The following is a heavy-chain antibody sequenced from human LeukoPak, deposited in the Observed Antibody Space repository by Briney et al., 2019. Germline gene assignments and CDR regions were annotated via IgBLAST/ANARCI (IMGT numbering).Heavy chain of an antibody. Sequence: GGSLRLSCAASGFTFSSYSMNWVRQAPGKGLEWVSSISSSSSYIYYADSVKGRFTISRDNSKNTLYLQMNSLRAEDTAVYYCVKRSVYDSSGYSPFGYWGQGTLVTVSS. CDR1: GFTFSSYS. J-gene: IGHJ4*02. CDR2: ISSSSSYI. V-gene: IGHV3-21*04. CDR3: VKRSVYDSSGYSPFGY. D-gene: IGHD3-22*01.